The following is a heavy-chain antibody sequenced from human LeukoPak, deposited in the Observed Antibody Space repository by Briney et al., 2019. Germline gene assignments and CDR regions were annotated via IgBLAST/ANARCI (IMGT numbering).Heavy chain of an antibody. CDR3: AKEGTPQVSTWYDL. V-gene: IGHV3-30*18. CDR2: ISYEGSNE. J-gene: IGHJ5*02. D-gene: IGHD3-10*01. Sequence: GGSLRLSCAASGFPFNNYGMHWVRQAPGKGLEWVADISYEGSNEYYADCVKGRFTISRDKSKNTLYLQMNRLRTEDTAVYYCAKEGTPQVSTWYDLWGQGTQVIVSS. CDR1: GFPFNNYG.